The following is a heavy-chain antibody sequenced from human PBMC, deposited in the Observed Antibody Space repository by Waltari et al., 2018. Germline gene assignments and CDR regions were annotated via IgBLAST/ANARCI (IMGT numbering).Heavy chain of an antibody. J-gene: IGHJ3*02. CDR3: ARGGLYGQQLLESAFEI. CDR1: GGSFRTYA. V-gene: IGHV1-69*05. Sequence: QVQLVQSGAEVKKPGSSVTVSCKASGGSFRTYAIPCVRQAPGQGLEWMGGISPMFETANYAQKLQERVTITTDGSMTTAYMELSSLTSEDTAVYYCARGGLYGQQLLESAFEIWGQGTKVTVAS. D-gene: IGHD6-13*01. CDR2: ISPMFETA.